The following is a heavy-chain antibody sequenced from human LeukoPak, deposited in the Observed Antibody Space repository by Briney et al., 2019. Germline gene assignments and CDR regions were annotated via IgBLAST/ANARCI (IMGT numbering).Heavy chain of an antibody. V-gene: IGHV3-74*01. Sequence: GGSLRLSCVASGFTSSSYWMHWVRQAPGKGLVWVSRIGTDGSSTSYADSVKGRFTISRDNAKNTLYLQMNSLRAEDTAAYYCAKDTRAGGWGQGTLVTVSS. D-gene: IGHD1-26*01. CDR3: AKDTRAGG. CDR1: GFTSSSYW. J-gene: IGHJ4*02. CDR2: IGTDGSST.